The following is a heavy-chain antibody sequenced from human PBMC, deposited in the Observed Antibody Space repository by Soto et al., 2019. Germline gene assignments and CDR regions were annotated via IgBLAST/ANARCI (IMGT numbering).Heavy chain of an antibody. D-gene: IGHD6-19*01. CDR3: ACLIAVAGTTHDY. CDR1: GFIFSSYG. Sequence: GGSLSLSCAASGFIFSSYGMHWVRQAPGKGLEWVAVIWYDGSKKYYADSVKGRFTISRDNSKNTLYLQMNSLRAEDTAVYYCACLIAVAGTTHDYWGQGPLVTFSS. CDR2: IWYDGSKK. J-gene: IGHJ4*02. V-gene: IGHV3-33*01.